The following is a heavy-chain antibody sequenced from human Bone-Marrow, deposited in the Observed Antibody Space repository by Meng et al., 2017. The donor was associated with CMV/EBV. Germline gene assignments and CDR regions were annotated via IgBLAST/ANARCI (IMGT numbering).Heavy chain of an antibody. CDR3: ASSSSSAPYYYYGMDV. D-gene: IGHD6-6*01. CDR1: GFTFDDYA. CDR2: ISWNSGSI. V-gene: IGHV3-9*01. J-gene: IGHJ6*02. Sequence: GGSLRLSCAASGFTFDDYAMHWVRQAPGKGLEWVSGISWNSGSIGYADSVKGRFTVSRDNAKNTLYLQMNSLRAEDTAVYYCASSSSSAPYYYYGMDVWGQGTTVTVSS.